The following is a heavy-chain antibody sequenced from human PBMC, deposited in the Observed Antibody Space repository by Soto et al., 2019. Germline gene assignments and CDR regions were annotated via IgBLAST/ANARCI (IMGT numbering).Heavy chain of an antibody. CDR1: GDSMSSSSYH. D-gene: IGHD1-1*01. CDR3: ARHHTTLYYYYYMDV. V-gene: IGHV4-39*01. J-gene: IGHJ6*03. Sequence: SETLSLTCIVSGDSMSSSSYHWGWIRQPPGKGLEWIGTIYYSGNTYYNPSLKSRVTISVDTSKNQFALKLSSVTAADTAVYYCARHHTTLYYYYYMDVWGKGTTVTVSS. CDR2: IYYSGNT.